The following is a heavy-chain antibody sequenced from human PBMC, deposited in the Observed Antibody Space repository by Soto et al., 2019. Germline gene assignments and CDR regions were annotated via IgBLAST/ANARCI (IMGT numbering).Heavy chain of an antibody. Sequence: EAQLVESGGGLVQPGGSLSVSCAVSGFTFSEYWMCCVRQAPGKGLEWVAKIKQDGSEKDYVDSVKGRFTISRDNANNSLYLHMYNLRVEDTASYYCARGGRDAYDWFDPWGQGTLVTVSS. J-gene: IGHJ5*02. V-gene: IGHV3-7*01. CDR2: IKQDGSEK. D-gene: IGHD3-16*01. CDR1: GFTFSEYW. CDR3: ARGGRDAYDWFDP.